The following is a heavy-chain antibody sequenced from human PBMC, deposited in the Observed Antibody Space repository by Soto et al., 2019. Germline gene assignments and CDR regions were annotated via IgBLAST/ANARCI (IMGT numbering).Heavy chain of an antibody. V-gene: IGHV1-2*04. CDR1: GYTFTGYY. CDR3: ARGRIAARPYNWFDP. J-gene: IGHJ5*02. Sequence: GASVKGSCKASGYTFTGYYMHWVRQAPGQGLEWMGWINPNSGGTNYAQKFQGWVTMTRDTSISTAYMELSRLRSDDTAVYYCARGRIAARPYNWFDPWGQGTLVTVSS. D-gene: IGHD6-6*01. CDR2: INPNSGGT.